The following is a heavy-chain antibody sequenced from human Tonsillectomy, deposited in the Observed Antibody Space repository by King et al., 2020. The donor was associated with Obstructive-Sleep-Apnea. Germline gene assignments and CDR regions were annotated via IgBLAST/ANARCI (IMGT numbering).Heavy chain of an antibody. V-gene: IGHV3-7*03. CDR2: IKQDGSEK. CDR1: GFTFSSYW. Sequence: VQLVESGGGLIQPGGSLRLSCAASGFTFSSYWMSWVRQAPGKGLEWVANIKQDGSEKYYVDSVKGRLTISRDNAKNSLYLQMNSLRAEDPAVYYCARDSFAGYAFDYWGQGTLVTVSS. J-gene: IGHJ4*02. CDR3: ARDSFAGYAFDY. D-gene: IGHD5-12*01.